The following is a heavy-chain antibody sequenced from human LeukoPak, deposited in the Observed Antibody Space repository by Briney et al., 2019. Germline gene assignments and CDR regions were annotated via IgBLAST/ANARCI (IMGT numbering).Heavy chain of an antibody. J-gene: IGHJ4*02. V-gene: IGHV4-39*01. D-gene: IGHD6-19*01. CDR1: GGSIITRSYN. CDR2: TYYSGST. Sequence: SETVCLTCTVSGGSIITRSYNWGWIRQPPGKGLEWIGSTYYSGSTNYNPSGESRVTIYVDTSKNQFSLRLTSVTAADTAVYYCARRSVAVENDFDYWGQGSLVTVSS. CDR3: ARRSVAVENDFDY.